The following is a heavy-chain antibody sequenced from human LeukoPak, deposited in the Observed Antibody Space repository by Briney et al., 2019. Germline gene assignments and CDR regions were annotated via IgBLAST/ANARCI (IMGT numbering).Heavy chain of an antibody. V-gene: IGHV4-59*01. J-gene: IGHJ5*02. CDR1: GDSISSYY. CDR2: IYYSGST. D-gene: IGHD6-13*01. CDR3: ARGKAAGTNNWFDP. Sequence: SETLSLTCSVSGDSISSYYWSWIRQPPGKGLEWIGYIYYSGSTDYNPSLKSRVTISVDTSKNQFSLKLSSVTAADTAVYYCARGKAAGTNNWFDPWGQGTLVTVSS.